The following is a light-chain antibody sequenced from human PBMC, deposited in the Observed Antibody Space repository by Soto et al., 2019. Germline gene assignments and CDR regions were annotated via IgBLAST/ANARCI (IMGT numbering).Light chain of an antibody. CDR1: QDIHKY. CDR3: QQYDNLPPAAT. V-gene: IGKV1-33*01. J-gene: IGKJ1*01. CDR2: DAT. Sequence: QITQSASSLSASVADRVTITCRASQDIHKYLNWFQQRPGEAPELLISDATNLETGVPSRFSGSGSGTEFTFTISSLHPEDVATYYCQQYDNLPPAATFGQGTKVDIK.